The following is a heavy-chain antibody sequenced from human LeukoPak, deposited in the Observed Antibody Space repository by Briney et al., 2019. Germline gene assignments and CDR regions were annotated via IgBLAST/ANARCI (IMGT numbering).Heavy chain of an antibody. Sequence: PGGSLRLSCTASGFTFGDYAMSWFRQAPGKGLEWVGFIRSKAYGGTTEYAASVKGRFTISRDDSKSIAYLQMNSLKTEDTAVYYCTRDLALSGYSGYDPERYYYYMDVWGKGTTVTVSS. V-gene: IGHV3-49*03. CDR3: TRDLALSGYSGYDPERYYYYMDV. CDR2: IRSKAYGGTT. D-gene: IGHD5-12*01. J-gene: IGHJ6*03. CDR1: GFTFGDYA.